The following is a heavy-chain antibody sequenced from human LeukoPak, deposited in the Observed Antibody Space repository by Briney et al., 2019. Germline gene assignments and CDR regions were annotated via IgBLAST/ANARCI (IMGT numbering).Heavy chain of an antibody. V-gene: IGHV3-23*01. J-gene: IGHJ5*02. Sequence: GGSLTLSCPPSGFTFSSYAMSWVGQAPGKGLEWVSAVSGRGGRTYYADSVKGRFTISRDNSNNTLYLQMHSLRAEDTAVYYCAKDHSFDPWGQGTLVTVSS. CDR1: GFTFSSYA. CDR3: AKDHSFDP. CDR2: VSGRGGRT.